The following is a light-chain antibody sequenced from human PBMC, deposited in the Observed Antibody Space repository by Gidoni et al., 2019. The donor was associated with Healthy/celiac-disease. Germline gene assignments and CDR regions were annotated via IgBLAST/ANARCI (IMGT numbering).Light chain of an antibody. CDR2: GKN. V-gene: IGLV3-19*01. CDR1: SLRSYY. J-gene: IGLJ2*01. Sequence: SSELTQDPAVSVALGQTVRITCQGDSLRSYYASWYQQKPGQAPVLVIYGKNNRPSGIPDRFSGSSSRNTASVTITGAQAEDEADYYCNSRDSSGNHVVFGGGTKLTVL. CDR3: NSRDSSGNHVV.